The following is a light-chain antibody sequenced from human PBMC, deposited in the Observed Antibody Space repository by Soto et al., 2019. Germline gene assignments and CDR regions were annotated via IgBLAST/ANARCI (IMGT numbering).Light chain of an antibody. CDR1: QSISSW. CDR2: DAS. J-gene: IGKJ1*01. CDR3: QQSYSTLTWT. Sequence: DIQMTQSPSTLSASVGDTVTSTCRSSQSISSWLAWYQQKPGKAPKFLIYDASTPESGVPSRFRGRGYGTEFTLTISSLQPDDFATYYCQQSYSTLTWTFGQGTKVDIK. V-gene: IGKV1-5*01.